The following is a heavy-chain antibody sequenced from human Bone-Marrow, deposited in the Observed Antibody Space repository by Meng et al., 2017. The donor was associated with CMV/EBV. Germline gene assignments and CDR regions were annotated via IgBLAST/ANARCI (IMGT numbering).Heavy chain of an antibody. D-gene: IGHD2-2*01. V-gene: IGHV3-21*04. J-gene: IGHJ6*04. CDR1: GFTFSSYS. CDR3: ARDAGYCSSTSRSCANYGKDV. Sequence: GGSLRLSCAASGFTFSSYSMNWVRQAPGKGLEWVSSISSSSSYIYYADSVKGRFTISRDNAKNSLYLQMNSLRAEDTAVYYCARDAGYCSSTSRSCANYGKDVWGEGSTVTFSS. CDR2: ISSSSSYI.